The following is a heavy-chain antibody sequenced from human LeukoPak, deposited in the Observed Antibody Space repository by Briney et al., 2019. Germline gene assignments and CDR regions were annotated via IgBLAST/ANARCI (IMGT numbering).Heavy chain of an antibody. CDR2: IYPGDSDT. CDR3: ARHGIVVVPAAPTQCGGGGYYYYGMDV. V-gene: IGHV5-51*01. CDR1: GYSFTNYW. J-gene: IGHJ6*02. Sequence: GESLKISCQGSGYSFTNYWIGWVRQMPGKGLEWMGIIYPGDSDTRYRPSFQGQVTISADKSISTAYLQWSSLKASDTAMYYCARHGIVVVPAAPTQCGGGGYYYYGMDVWGQGTTVTVSS. D-gene: IGHD2-2*01.